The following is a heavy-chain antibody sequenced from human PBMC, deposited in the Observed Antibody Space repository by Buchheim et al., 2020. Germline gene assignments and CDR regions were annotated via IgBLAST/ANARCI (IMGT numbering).Heavy chain of an antibody. J-gene: IGHJ6*03. CDR1: GGSISSGGYY. CDR2: IYYSGRT. D-gene: IGHD3-10*01. V-gene: IGHV4-31*03. Sequence: QVQLQESGPGLVKPSQTLSLTCTVSGGSISSGGYYWSWIRQHPGKGLEWIGYIYYSGRTYYNPSLKSRVTISVDTSKNQFSLKLSSVTAADTAVYYCARGPASYYYGSGSYYRGKYYYYMDVWGKGTT. CDR3: ARGPASYYYGSGSYYRGKYYYYMDV.